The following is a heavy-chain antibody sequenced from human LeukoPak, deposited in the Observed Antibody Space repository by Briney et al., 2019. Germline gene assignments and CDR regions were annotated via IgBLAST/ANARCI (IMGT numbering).Heavy chain of an antibody. CDR1: GYTFTSYG. J-gene: IGHJ4*02. CDR3: AREYSYGSPWDY. D-gene: IGHD5-18*01. V-gene: IGHV1-18*01. CDR2: ISAYNGNT. Sequence: ASVKVSCKAPGYTFTSYGISWVRQAPGQGLEWMGWISAYNGNTNYAQKLQGRVTMTTDTSTSTAYMELRSLRSDDTAVYYCAREYSYGSPWDYWGQGTLVTVSS.